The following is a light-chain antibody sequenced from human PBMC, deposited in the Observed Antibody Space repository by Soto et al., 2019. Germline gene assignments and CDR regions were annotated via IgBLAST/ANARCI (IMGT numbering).Light chain of an antibody. CDR1: HNDIGTYDY. V-gene: IGLV2-14*03. CDR3: STSASNRIYV. CDR2: GVT. Sequence: QSVMTQPIGVSGFPGQSITISCTGNHNDIGTYDYVSWYQQHPGRAPRLLIHGVTTRPSGISGRFSASKSGLTASLTISGLQPEDEADYYCSTSASNRIYVFGPGTKVTVL. J-gene: IGLJ1*01.